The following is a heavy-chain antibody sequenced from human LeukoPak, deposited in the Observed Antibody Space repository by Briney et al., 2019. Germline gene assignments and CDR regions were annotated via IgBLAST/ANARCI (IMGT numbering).Heavy chain of an antibody. D-gene: IGHD3-9*01. J-gene: IGHJ4*02. V-gene: IGHV3-23*01. CDR1: GLTFSNFG. Sequence: PGWPLRLLCAAVGLTFSNFGMTWFRQAPGKGLEWLSSISGSVATTYYADSVEGRFNISRDNSKNTLYLELNRLRAEDTAIYYCAKQRWVVILAGYYNYWGQGILVTVSS. CDR2: ISGSVATT. CDR3: AKQRWVVILAGYYNY.